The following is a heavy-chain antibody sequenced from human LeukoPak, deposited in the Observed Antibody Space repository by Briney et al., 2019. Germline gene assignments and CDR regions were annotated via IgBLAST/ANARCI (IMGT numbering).Heavy chain of an antibody. V-gene: IGHV1-58*02. CDR2: IVVGSGNT. CDR1: GFTFTSSA. J-gene: IGHJ3*02. D-gene: IGHD2-2*01. Sequence: TSVKVSCKASGFTFTSSAMQWVRQARGQRLEWIGWIVVGSGNTNYAQKFQERVTITRDMSTSTAYMELSSLRSEDTAVYYCAAEGSTSWNDAFDIWGQGTMVTVS. CDR3: AAEGSTSWNDAFDI.